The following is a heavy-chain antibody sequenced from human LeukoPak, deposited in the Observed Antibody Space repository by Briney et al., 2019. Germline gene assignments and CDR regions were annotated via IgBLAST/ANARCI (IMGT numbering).Heavy chain of an antibody. CDR2: VNRDGSST. CDR1: GFTFSDYW. J-gene: IGHJ6*02. V-gene: IGHV3-74*01. CDR3: ARPRRPVYYYYGMDV. Sequence: GGSLRLSCAASGFTFSDYWMHWVRQAPGKGLVWVSRVNRDGSSTSYADSVKGRFTISRDNAKNSLYLQMNSLRAEDTAVYYCARPRRPVYYYYGMDVRGQGTTVTVSS.